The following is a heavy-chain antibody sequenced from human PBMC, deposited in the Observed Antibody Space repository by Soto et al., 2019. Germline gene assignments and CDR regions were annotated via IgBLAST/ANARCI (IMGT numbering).Heavy chain of an antibody. CDR2: IYPGDSDT. V-gene: IGHV5-51*01. CDR1: GYSFTSYW. J-gene: IGHJ6*02. CDR3: ARREYCSGGSCRYYYGMDV. D-gene: IGHD2-15*01. Sequence: PGESLKISCKGSGYSFTSYWIGWVRQMPGKGLEWMGIIYPGDSDTRYSPSFQGQVTISADKSISTAYLQWSSLKASDTAMYYCARREYCSGGSCRYYYGMDVCGQGTTVTVSS.